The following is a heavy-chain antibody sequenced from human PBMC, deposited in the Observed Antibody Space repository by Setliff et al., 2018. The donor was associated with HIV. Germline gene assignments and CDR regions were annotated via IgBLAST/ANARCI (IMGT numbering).Heavy chain of an antibody. CDR3: ARVRYCSGGSCYGGEYWFDP. V-gene: IGHV1-46*01. CDR2: IHPSGGST. Sequence: ASVKVSCKASGYTFTSCYIHWVRQAPGQGLEWMGVIHPSGGSTSYAQSFQDRVTMTRDTSTSTVYMELSSLRSEDTAVYYCARVRYCSGGSCYGGEYWFDPWGQGTLVTVSS. D-gene: IGHD2-15*01. J-gene: IGHJ5*02. CDR1: GYTFTSCY.